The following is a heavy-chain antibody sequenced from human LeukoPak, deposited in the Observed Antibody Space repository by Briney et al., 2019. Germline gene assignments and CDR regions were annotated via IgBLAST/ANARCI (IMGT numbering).Heavy chain of an antibody. V-gene: IGHV3-30*04. CDR3: ASERGYCSSCYTF. CDR1: GFTFSTYA. J-gene: IGHJ4*02. D-gene: IGHD6-13*01. CDR2: ISFDGNNK. Sequence: GRSLRLSCAASGFTFSTYAMHWVRQAPGKGLEWVAVISFDGNNKYYADSVKGRFTISRDNAKNSVYLEMNSLRAEDTAIYYCASERGYCSSCYTFWGQGTLVTVSS.